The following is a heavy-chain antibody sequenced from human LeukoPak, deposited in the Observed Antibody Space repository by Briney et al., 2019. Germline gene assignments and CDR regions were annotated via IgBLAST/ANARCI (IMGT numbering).Heavy chain of an antibody. J-gene: IGHJ6*03. CDR1: GGSFSGYY. V-gene: IGHV4-34*01. CDR2: INHSGST. D-gene: IGHD3-3*01. CDR3: ARARFRPSQGAYYYYMDV. Sequence: PSETLSLTCAVYGGSFSGYYWSWIRQPPGKGLEWIGEINHSGSTYYNPSLKSRVTISVDTSKNQFSLKLSSVTAADTAVYYCARARFRPSQGAYYYYMDVWGKGTTVTISS.